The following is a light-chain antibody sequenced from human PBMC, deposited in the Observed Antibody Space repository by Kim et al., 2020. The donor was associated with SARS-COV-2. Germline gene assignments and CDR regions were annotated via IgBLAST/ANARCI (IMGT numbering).Light chain of an antibody. CDR3: GTWDSSLSAAV. V-gene: IGLV1-51*01. J-gene: IGLJ2*01. CDR1: SSNIGNNY. Sequence: QSVLTQPPSVSAAPGQKVTISCSGSSSNIGNNYVSWYQQLPGTAPKLLIYDNDKRPSGIPDRFSGSTSGTSATLGIIGLQPGDEADYYCGTWDSSLSAAVFGGGTQLTVL. CDR2: DND.